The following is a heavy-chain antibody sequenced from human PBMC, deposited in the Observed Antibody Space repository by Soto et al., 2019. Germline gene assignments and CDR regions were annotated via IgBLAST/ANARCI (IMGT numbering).Heavy chain of an antibody. CDR1: GGTFSSYA. J-gene: IGHJ6*02. D-gene: IGHD2-2*01. CDR2: IIPIFGTA. V-gene: IGHV1-69*13. Sequence: SVKVSCKASGGTFSSYAISWVRQAPGQGLEWMGGIIPIFGTANYAQKFQGRVTITADESTSTAYTELSSLRSEDTAVYYCARDRIVVVPAAGSNGMDVWGQGTTVTVSS. CDR3: ARDRIVVVPAAGSNGMDV.